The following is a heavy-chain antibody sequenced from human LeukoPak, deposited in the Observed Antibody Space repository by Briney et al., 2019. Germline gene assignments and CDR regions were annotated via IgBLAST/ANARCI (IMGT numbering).Heavy chain of an antibody. CDR3: AKDLLHGSGSYSWGVFDY. J-gene: IGHJ4*02. CDR1: GFTFSRYA. D-gene: IGHD3-10*01. Sequence: PGGSLRLSCVASGFTFSRYAMSWVRQAPGKGLEWVSGVSGSGRTTVYADSVKGRFTISRDNSKSMIFLEMNSLGAEDTAVYYCAKDLLHGSGSYSWGVFDYWGQGALVTVSS. CDR2: VSGSGRTT. V-gene: IGHV3-23*01.